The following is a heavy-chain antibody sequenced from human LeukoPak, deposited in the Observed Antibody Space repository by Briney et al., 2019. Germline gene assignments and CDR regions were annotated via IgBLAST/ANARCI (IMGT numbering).Heavy chain of an antibody. J-gene: IGHJ5*01. CDR1: GFTFSNFA. CDR3: AKDLTYDDGKWEFDS. D-gene: IGHD3-3*01. V-gene: IGHV3-23*01. CDR2: ILAGGGSK. Sequence: GGSLRLSCAASGFTFSNFAMAWVRQTPGKGLEWVSGILAGGGSKYYADSVRGRFTISRDNSRDTLYLEMNSLTADDTAVYFCAKDLTYDDGKWEFDSWGQGTLVTVA.